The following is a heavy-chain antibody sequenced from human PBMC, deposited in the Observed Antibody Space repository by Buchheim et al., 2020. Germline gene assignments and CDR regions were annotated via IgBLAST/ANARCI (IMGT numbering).Heavy chain of an antibody. CDR1: GGSFSGYY. J-gene: IGHJ1*01. V-gene: IGHV4-34*01. Sequence: QVQLQQWGAGLLKPSETLSLTCAVYGGSFSGYYWSWIRQPPGKGLEWIGEINHSGSTNYNTSLKSRVTISVDTSKNQFSLKLSSVTAADTAVYYCARGRMIVVVRLGEYFQHWGQGTL. CDR3: ARGRMIVVVRLGEYFQH. CDR2: INHSGST. D-gene: IGHD3-22*01.